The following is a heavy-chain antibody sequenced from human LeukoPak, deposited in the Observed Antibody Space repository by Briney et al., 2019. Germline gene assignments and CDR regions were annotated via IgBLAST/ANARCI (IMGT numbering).Heavy chain of an antibody. CDR1: GFTFSIYS. J-gene: IGHJ4*02. Sequence: PGGSLRLSCAASGFTFSIYSVNWVRQAPGKGLEWVSSISGSSNIYSADSVKGRFTISRDNAKNSLYLQMSSLRAEDTAVYYCARVQRGSGWYYFDYWGQGTLVTVSS. V-gene: IGHV3-21*01. CDR2: ISGSSNI. CDR3: ARVQRGSGWYYFDY. D-gene: IGHD6-19*01.